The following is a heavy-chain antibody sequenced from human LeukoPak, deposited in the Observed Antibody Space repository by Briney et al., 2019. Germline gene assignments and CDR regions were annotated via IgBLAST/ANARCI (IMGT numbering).Heavy chain of an antibody. D-gene: IGHD2-2*01. CDR3: ARAHLEGYCSSTSCYLDYYYMDV. CDR2: ISSSSSYI. CDR1: GFTFSSYS. V-gene: IGHV3-21*01. Sequence: GGSLRLSCAASGFTFSSYSMNWVRQAPGKGLEWVSSISSSSSYIYYADSVRGRFTISRDNAKNSLYLQMNSLRAEDTAVYYCARAHLEGYCSSTSCYLDYYYMDVWGKGTTVTVSS. J-gene: IGHJ6*03.